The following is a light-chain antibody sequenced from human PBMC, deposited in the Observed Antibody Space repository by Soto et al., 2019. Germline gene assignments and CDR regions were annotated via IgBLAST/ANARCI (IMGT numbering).Light chain of an antibody. CDR3: QQFNSYPIFT. J-gene: IGKJ3*01. CDR1: QGISSA. Sequence: AIQLTQSPSSLSASVGDRVTITCRASQGISSALVWYQQKPGKAPKLLIYDASSLESGVPSRFSGSGTGTDFTLTISSLRPEDFATYYCQQFNSYPIFTFGPGTKVDIK. V-gene: IGKV1-13*02. CDR2: DAS.